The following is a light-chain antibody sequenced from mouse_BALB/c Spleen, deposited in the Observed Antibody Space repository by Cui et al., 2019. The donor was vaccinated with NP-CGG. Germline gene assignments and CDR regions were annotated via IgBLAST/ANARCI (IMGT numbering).Light chain of an antibody. J-gene: IGLJ1*01. V-gene: IGLV1*01. CDR1: IGAVISSNY. CDR3: ALWYSNHWV. Sequence: QAVVTQDSALTTSPGETVTLTCRSNIGAVISSNYANWVQEKPDHLFTGLIGGTNNRVPGVPARFSGSLIGDKAALTITGAQTEDEAIYFCALWYSNHWVFGGGTKLTVL. CDR2: GTN.